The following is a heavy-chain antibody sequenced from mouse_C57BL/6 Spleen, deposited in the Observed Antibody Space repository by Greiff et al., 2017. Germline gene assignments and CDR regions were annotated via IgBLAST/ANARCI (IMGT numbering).Heavy chain of an antibody. D-gene: IGHD2-1*01. CDR1: GYTFTDYN. J-gene: IGHJ2*01. V-gene: IGHV1-18*01. Sequence: EVQLQQSGPELVKPGASVKIPCKASGYTFTDYNMDWVKQSHGKSLEWIGDINPNNGGTIYNQKFKGKATLTVDKSSSTAYMELRSLTSEDTAVYYCARGAYGNYYFDDWGQGTTLTVSS. CDR3: ARGAYGNYYFDD. CDR2: INPNNGGT.